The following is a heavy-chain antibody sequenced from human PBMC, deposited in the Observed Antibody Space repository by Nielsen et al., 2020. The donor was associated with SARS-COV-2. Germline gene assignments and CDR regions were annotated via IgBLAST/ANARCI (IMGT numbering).Heavy chain of an antibody. CDR3: ARVGVKTFDY. CDR2: INAGNGDT. CDR1: GYTFTSYT. D-gene: IGHD3-10*01. V-gene: IGHV1-3*01. Sequence: ASVKVSCKASGYTFTSYTMHWVRQAPGQRLEWMGWINAGNGDTKYSQMFQGRVTMTTDTSTSTAYMELRSLKSDDTAVYYCARVGVKTFDYWGQGTLVTVSS. J-gene: IGHJ4*02.